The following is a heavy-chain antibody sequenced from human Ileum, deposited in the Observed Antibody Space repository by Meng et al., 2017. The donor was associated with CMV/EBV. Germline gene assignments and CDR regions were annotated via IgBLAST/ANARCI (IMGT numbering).Heavy chain of an antibody. J-gene: IGHJ4*02. CDR2: ITYSGTT. Sequence: QLQLQESGPGLVKPSDTLSLTCTVSGDSISSGDYFWGWIRQPPKGLEWVASITYSGTTYYNPSLKSRVTMSVDTSKNQFSLKLNSVTAADTAVYYCVRASITMIDYWGQGTLVTVSS. V-gene: IGHV4-39*07. CDR3: VRASITMIDY. D-gene: IGHD3-22*01. CDR1: GDSISSGDYF.